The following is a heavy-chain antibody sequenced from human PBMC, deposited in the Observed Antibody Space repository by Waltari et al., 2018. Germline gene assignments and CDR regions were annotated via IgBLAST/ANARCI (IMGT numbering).Heavy chain of an antibody. V-gene: IGHV1-46*01. D-gene: IGHD2-21*01. J-gene: IGHJ6*02. CDR2: INPRGGST. CDR1: EYTFTSSY. Sequence: QVQLVQSGAEVKKPGASVKISCKTSEYTFTSSYIQWVRQAPGQGLEWRGIINPRGGSTIYAQKFQGRVTMTRDTSTSTVYMELSSLRSEDTAVYYCARDTGALWMDVWGQGTTVTVSS. CDR3: ARDTGALWMDV.